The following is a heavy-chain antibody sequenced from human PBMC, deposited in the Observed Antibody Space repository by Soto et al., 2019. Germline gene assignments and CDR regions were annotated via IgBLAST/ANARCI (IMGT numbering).Heavy chain of an antibody. V-gene: IGHV4-59*08. CDR1: GGSISSYY. J-gene: IGHJ6*02. CDR3: ARQGFGPLHGLVDV. CDR2: VHHSWGS. D-gene: IGHD3-10*01. Sequence: QVQLQESGPGLVKPSEPLSLSCTVSGGSISSYYWSWFRQSPGKRMERIGYVHHSWGSSYNPSLQSRVAISLDTSKSQFSLKVTSVTATDTAVYYCARQGFGPLHGLVDVWGQGTTVTVSS.